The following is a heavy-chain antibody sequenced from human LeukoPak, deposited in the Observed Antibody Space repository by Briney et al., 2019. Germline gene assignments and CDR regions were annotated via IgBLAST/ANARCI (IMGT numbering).Heavy chain of an antibody. CDR1: GFTFSSYW. CDR2: IKEDGSEK. CDR3: ARDTRGGHFDY. V-gene: IGHV3-7*03. Sequence: PGGSLGLSCVASGFTFSSYWMSWVRQAPGKGLEWVANIKEDGSEKDYLDSVKGRFTISRDNAKNSVYLQISSLRADDTAVYYCARDTRGGHFDYWGQGTLVTVSS. D-gene: IGHD6-25*01. J-gene: IGHJ4*02.